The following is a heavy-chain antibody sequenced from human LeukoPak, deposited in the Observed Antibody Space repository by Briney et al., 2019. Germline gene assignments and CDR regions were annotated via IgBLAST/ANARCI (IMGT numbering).Heavy chain of an antibody. J-gene: IGHJ4*02. CDR3: ARLSEMFRGPEVIYYFDY. V-gene: IGHV3-48*03. CDR1: GFTFSSYE. D-gene: IGHD3-10*01. Sequence: GGSLRLSCAASGFTFSSYEMNWVRQAPGKGLEWISYISASGTITHYADSVEGRFTISRDYARNSLYLQLNSLRAEDTAVYYCARLSEMFRGPEVIYYFDYWGQGTLVTVSS. CDR2: ISASGTIT.